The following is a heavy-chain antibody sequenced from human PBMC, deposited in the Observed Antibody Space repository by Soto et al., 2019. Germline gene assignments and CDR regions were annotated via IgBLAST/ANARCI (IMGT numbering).Heavy chain of an antibody. CDR1: GYTFTSYD. D-gene: IGHD4-17*01. J-gene: IGHJ4*02. CDR2: MNPNSGNT. V-gene: IGHV1-8*01. Sequence: QVQLVQSGAEVKKPGASVKVSCKASGYTFTSYDINWVRQATGQGLEWMGWMNPNSGNTGYAQKFQGRVTMTRSTSISTAYMELSSLRSADTAVYYWARGRPPHPDYGEGYWGQGTLVTVSS. CDR3: ARGRPPHPDYGEGY.